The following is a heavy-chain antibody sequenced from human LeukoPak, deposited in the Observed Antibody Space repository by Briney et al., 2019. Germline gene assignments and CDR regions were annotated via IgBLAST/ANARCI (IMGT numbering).Heavy chain of an antibody. V-gene: IGHV1-69*06. CDR2: IIPIFGTA. D-gene: IGHD3-9*01. CDR3: ARGSSYRVRYFDWLLNWFDP. CDR1: GGTFSIYA. Sequence: ASVTVSFKASGGTFSIYAISWVRQAPGQGREGMGGIIPIFGTANYAQKFQGRVTITADKSTSTAYMELSSLRSEDAAVYYCARGSSYRVRYFDWLLNWFDPWGQGTLVTVSS. J-gene: IGHJ5*02.